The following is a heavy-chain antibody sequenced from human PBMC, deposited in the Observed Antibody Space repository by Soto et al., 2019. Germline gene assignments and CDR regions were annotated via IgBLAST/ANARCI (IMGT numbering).Heavy chain of an antibody. J-gene: IGHJ3*02. D-gene: IGHD2-15*01. Sequence: PGGSLRLSCAASGFTVSSYWMHWVRQAPGKGLVWVSRIKSDGSSTTYADSVKGRFTISRDNAKNTLYLQMNSLRAEDTAVYYCATLAARWSDAFDIWGQGTMVTVSS. V-gene: IGHV3-74*01. CDR3: ATLAARWSDAFDI. CDR2: IKSDGSST. CDR1: GFTVSSYW.